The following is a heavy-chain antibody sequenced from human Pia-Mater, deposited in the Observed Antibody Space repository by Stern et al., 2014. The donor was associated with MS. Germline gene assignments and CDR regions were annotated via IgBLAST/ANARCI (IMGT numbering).Heavy chain of an antibody. CDR2: ISSSSSYI. D-gene: IGHD6-13*01. Sequence: DQLVESGGGLVKPGGSLRLSCAASGFTVSSYSMNWVRQAPGKGQEWGSSISSSSSYIYYADSVKGRFTISRDNAKNSLYLQMNSLRAEDTAVYYCARDSSSWYAIDYWGQGTLVTVSS. V-gene: IGHV3-21*01. CDR3: ARDSSSWYAIDY. J-gene: IGHJ4*02. CDR1: GFTVSSYS.